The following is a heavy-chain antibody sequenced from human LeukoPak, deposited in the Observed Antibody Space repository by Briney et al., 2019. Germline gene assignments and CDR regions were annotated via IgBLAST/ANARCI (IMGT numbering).Heavy chain of an antibody. Sequence: SETLSLTCTVSGDSISTYYWSWIRQPPGKGLEWIGYIYYSGSTNYNPSLKSRVTISVDTSKNQFSLKLSSVTAADTAVYYCARVSLCGGDCYPPRPGPFDYWGQGTLVTVSS. J-gene: IGHJ4*02. CDR1: GDSISTYY. D-gene: IGHD2-21*02. V-gene: IGHV4-59*01. CDR3: ARVSLCGGDCYPPRPGPFDY. CDR2: IYYSGST.